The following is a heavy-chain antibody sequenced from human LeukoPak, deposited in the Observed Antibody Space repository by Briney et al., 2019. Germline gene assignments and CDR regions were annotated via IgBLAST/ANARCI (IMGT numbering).Heavy chain of an antibody. D-gene: IGHD3-10*01. J-gene: IGHJ4*02. Sequence: SVKLSCKVSGYTLTELSMHCVRQAPGQGLEWMGGITAYNDNTNYAQKLQGRVTMTTDTSTSTAYMELRSLRSDATAVYYCARALLWFGEPSHIDYWGQGTLVTASS. V-gene: IGHV1-18*01. CDR1: GYTLTELS. CDR3: ARALLWFGEPSHIDY. CDR2: ITAYNDNT.